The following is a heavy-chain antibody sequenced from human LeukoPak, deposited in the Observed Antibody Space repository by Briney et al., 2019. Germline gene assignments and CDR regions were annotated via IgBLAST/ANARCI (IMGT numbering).Heavy chain of an antibody. D-gene: IGHD1-7*01. CDR2: ISSSSSYI. Sequence: GGSLRLSCAASGFTFSSYSMNWVRQAPGKGLEWVSSISSSSSYIYYADSVKGRFTISRDNAKNSLYLQMNSLRDEDTALYYCARDRNGNYLLDYWGQGTLVTVSS. CDR1: GFTFSSYS. V-gene: IGHV3-21*01. J-gene: IGHJ4*02. CDR3: ARDRNGNYLLDY.